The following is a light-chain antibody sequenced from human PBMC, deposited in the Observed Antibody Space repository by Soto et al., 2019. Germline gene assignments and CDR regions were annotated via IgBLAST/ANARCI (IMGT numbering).Light chain of an antibody. CDR3: CSSAGSDNYVL. V-gene: IGLV2-23*01. Sequence: QSALTQPASVSGSPGQSITISCTGSSTNIGSSSLVSWYQQHPGKAPKLTIYEATKRPSGLSDRFSGSKSGNTASLTISGLQAEDEADYFCCSSAGSDNYVLFGGGTKLTVL. CDR1: STNIGSSSL. J-gene: IGLJ2*01. CDR2: EAT.